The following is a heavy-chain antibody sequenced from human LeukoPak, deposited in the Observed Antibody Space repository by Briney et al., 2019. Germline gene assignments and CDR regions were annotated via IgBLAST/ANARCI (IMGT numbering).Heavy chain of an antibody. CDR1: GFTFRYYW. D-gene: IGHD3-22*01. J-gene: IGHJ4*02. Sequence: GGSLRLSWAASGFTFRYYWMGWVRQAPGKGLEWVADIKQYGREKYYVDSVRGRFTISRDNAKNSLSLQMNSMRAEDTAVYYCARDEDQYYHESSGRFDYWGQGTLVTVSS. V-gene: IGHV3-7*04. CDR3: ARDEDQYYHESSGRFDY. CDR2: IKQYGREK.